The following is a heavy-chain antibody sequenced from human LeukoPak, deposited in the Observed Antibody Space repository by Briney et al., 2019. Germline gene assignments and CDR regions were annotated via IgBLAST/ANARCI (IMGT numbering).Heavy chain of an antibody. D-gene: IGHD3-3*01. V-gene: IGHV1-69*05. CDR3: ARVVYYDFWSGYQYYFDY. CDR2: IIPIFGTA. CDR1: GGTFSSYA. J-gene: IGHJ4*02. Sequence: ASVKVSCKASGGTFSSYAISWVRQAPGQGLEWMGGIIPIFGTANYAQKFQGRVTITRNTSISTAYMELSSLRSEDTAVYYCARVVYYDFWSGYQYYFDYWGQGTLVTVSS.